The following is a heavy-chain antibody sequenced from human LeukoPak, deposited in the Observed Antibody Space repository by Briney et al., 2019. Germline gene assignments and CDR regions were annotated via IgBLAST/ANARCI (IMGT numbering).Heavy chain of an antibody. CDR1: GDSISSSSYY. D-gene: IGHD1-26*01. CDR2: IYYSGST. V-gene: IGHV4-39*01. J-gene: IGHJ3*01. Sequence: KPSETLSLTCTVSGDSISSSSYYWGWIRQPPGKGLEWIGSIYYSGSTYHNPSLKSRVTISVDTSKNQFSLKLSSVTAADTAVYYCARRTVGATQTAAFDVWGQGTMVTVSS. CDR3: ARRTVGATQTAAFDV.